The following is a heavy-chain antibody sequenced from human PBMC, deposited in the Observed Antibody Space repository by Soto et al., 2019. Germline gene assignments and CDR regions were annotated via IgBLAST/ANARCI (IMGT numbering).Heavy chain of an antibody. CDR1: GFTFSSYI. D-gene: IGHD3-10*01. CDR3: ARAYYKGGGFDY. CDR2: ISLDGDNK. Sequence: QVQLVESGGGVVQPGRSLRLSCAASGFTFSSYIMHWVRQAPGKGLEWVAVISLDGDNKYYADSVKGRFTISRDNSKNTLNLQMNSLRPEDTAVYYCARAYYKGGGFDYWGQGTLVTVSS. V-gene: IGHV3-30-3*01. J-gene: IGHJ4*02.